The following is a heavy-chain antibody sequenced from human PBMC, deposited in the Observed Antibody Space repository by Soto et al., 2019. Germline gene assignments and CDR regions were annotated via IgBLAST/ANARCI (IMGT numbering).Heavy chain of an antibody. V-gene: IGHV3-66*01. Sequence: GGSLRLSCAASGFTVSSNYMSWVRQAPGKGLEWVSVIYSGGSTYYADSVKGRFTISRDNSKNTLHLQMNSLRAEDTAVYYCARESEEGAAAGPSAFDIWGQGTMVTVSS. CDR2: IYSGGST. CDR1: GFTVSSNY. J-gene: IGHJ3*02. CDR3: ARESEEGAAAGPSAFDI. D-gene: IGHD6-13*01.